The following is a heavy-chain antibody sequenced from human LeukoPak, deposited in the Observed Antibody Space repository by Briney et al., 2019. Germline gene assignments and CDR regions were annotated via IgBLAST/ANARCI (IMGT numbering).Heavy chain of an antibody. Sequence: SETLSLTCTVSGGLISISTYYWGWIRQPPGKGLEWIGSIYYSGTTHYNPSLKSRVTISVDTSKNQFSLKLSSVTAADTAVYYCAREAVAAAGTVYYYYYYMDVWGKGTTVTISS. D-gene: IGHD6-13*01. V-gene: IGHV4-39*07. CDR3: AREAVAAAGTVYYYYYYMDV. CDR2: IYYSGTT. CDR1: GGLISISTYY. J-gene: IGHJ6*03.